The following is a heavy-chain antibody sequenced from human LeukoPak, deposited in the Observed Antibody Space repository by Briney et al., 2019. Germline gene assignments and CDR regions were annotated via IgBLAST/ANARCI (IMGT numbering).Heavy chain of an antibody. CDR2: ISYDGSNK. V-gene: IGHV3-30*18. J-gene: IGHJ6*03. D-gene: IGHD2-15*01. Sequence: GGSLRLSCAASGFTFSSYGMHWVRQAPGKGLEWVAVISYDGSNKYYADSVKGRFTISRDKSKNTLSLQMNGLRVEDTAVYYCAKVMPPGRIRFYSYYMDVWGKGTTVTVS. CDR3: AKVMPPGRIRFYSYYMDV. CDR1: GFTFSSYG.